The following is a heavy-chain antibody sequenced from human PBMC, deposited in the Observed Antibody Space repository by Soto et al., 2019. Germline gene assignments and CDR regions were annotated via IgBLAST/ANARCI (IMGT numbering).Heavy chain of an antibody. D-gene: IGHD4-17*01. CDR1: GGSISSGGYY. V-gene: IGHV4-31*03. J-gene: IGHJ3*02. CDR3: ARGGPTVTRAGAFDI. Sequence: QVQLQESGPGLVKPSQTLSLTCTVSGGSISSGGYYWSWIRQHPGKGLEWIGYIYYSGSTYYNPSLKSRVTISVDTSKNQFSLKLSSVTAADTAVYYCARGGPTVTRAGAFDIWGQGTMVTVSS. CDR2: IYYSGST.